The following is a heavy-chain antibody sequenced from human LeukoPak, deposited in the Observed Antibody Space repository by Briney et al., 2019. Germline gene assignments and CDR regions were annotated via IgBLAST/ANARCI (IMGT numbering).Heavy chain of an antibody. J-gene: IGHJ4*02. CDR1: GFTFSSYA. V-gene: IGHV3-23*01. Sequence: GGSLRLSCAASGFTFSSYAMSWVRQAPGKGLEWVSAISGSGGSTYYADSVKGRFTISRDNSKNTLYLQMNSLRAEDTAVYYCARNLVWGGSSSSLGYWGQGTLVTVAS. CDR3: ARNLVWGGSSSSLGY. D-gene: IGHD6-6*01. CDR2: ISGSGGST.